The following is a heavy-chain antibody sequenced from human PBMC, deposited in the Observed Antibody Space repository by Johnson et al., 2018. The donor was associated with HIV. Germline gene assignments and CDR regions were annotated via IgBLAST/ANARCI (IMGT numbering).Heavy chain of an antibody. CDR2: INWNGGST. V-gene: IGHV3-20*04. CDR3: ARELGPCIAAPGTRGSTFDV. CDR1: GFTFDDYG. D-gene: IGHD6-13*01. J-gene: IGHJ3*01. Sequence: VQLVESGGGVVRPGGSLRLSCAASGFTFDDYGMSWVRQAPGKGLEWVSGINWNGGSTGYADSVKGRVTISRDNAKNSLYVQMNSLRSEDTALYFCARELGPCIAAPGTRGSTFDVWGQGTMVTVS.